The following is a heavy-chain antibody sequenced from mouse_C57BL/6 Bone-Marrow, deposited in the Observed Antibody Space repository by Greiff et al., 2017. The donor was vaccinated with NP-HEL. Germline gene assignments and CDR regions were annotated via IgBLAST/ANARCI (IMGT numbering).Heavy chain of an antibody. D-gene: IGHD1-1*01. Sequence: VQLQQPGAELVKPGASVKMSCKASGYTFTSYWITWVKQRPGQGLEWIGDIYPGSGSTNYNEKFKSKATLTVDTSSSTAYMQLSSLTSEDSAVYYCARRAVYGSSYGYAMDYWGQGTSVTVSS. CDR3: ARRAVYGSSYGYAMDY. J-gene: IGHJ4*01. CDR1: GYTFTSYW. V-gene: IGHV1-55*01. CDR2: IYPGSGST.